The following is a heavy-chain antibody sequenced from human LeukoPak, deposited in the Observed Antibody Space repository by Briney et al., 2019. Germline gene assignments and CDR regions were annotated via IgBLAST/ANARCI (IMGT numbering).Heavy chain of an antibody. CDR2: INPNGGGT. D-gene: IGHD1-1*01. Sequence: GASVKVSRKASGYTFSDYYTHWVRQAPGQGLEWMGWINPNGGGTRYAQQFQGRVTMTRDTSIGTVYMELSTLRSDDTAVYYCARDLSTSSNWELDYWGQGTLVTVSS. V-gene: IGHV1-2*02. CDR1: GYTFSDYY. J-gene: IGHJ4*02. CDR3: ARDLSTSSNWELDY.